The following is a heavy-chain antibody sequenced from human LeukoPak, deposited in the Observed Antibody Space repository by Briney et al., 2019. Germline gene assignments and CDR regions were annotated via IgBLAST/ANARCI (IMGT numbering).Heavy chain of an antibody. Sequence: SETLSLTCTVSGGSISSSSYYWGWIRQPPGKGLEWIGSIYYSGSTYYNPSLKSRVTISVDTSKNQFSLKLSSVTAADTAVYYCVRDHIAVAGLREGWLDPWGQGTLVTVSS. CDR1: GGSISSSSYY. CDR3: VRDHIAVAGLREGWLDP. J-gene: IGHJ5*02. D-gene: IGHD6-19*01. CDR2: IYYSGST. V-gene: IGHV4-39*07.